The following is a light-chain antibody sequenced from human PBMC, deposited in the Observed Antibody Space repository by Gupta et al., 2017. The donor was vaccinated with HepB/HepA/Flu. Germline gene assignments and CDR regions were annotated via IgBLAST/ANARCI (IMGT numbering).Light chain of an antibody. J-gene: IGLJ3*02. CDR1: SSNIGAGYD. CDR3: QSYDTSLSGWV. V-gene: IGLV1-40*01. Sequence: QFVLTPPPSVVWASGHRVTFSFTGNSSNIGAGYDVHWYQQLPGTAPKLLIYGKINRPVGVPDRFSTSKSDTSVSRAITGLQAENDADYDCQSYDTSLSGWVFGGGTELTVL. CDR2: GKI.